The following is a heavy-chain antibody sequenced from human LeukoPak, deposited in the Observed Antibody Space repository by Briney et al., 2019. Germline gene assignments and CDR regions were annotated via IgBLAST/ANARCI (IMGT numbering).Heavy chain of an antibody. CDR2: INPNSGGT. CDR3: ARVDYDQSYFDY. D-gene: IGHD3-3*01. J-gene: IGHJ4*02. V-gene: IGHV1-2*02. CDR1: GYTFTDYY. Sequence: APVKVSCKASGYTFTDYYIHWVRQAPGQGLEWMGWINPNSGGTDYAQRFQGRVTMTRDTSISTTYMELSRLRSDDTAVYYCARVDYDQSYFDYWGQGTLVTVSS.